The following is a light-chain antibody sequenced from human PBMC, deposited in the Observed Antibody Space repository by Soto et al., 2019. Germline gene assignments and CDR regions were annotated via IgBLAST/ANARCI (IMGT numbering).Light chain of an antibody. CDR3: LQLYRYPLT. CDR1: EGISGR. CDR2: PAS. J-gene: IGKJ4*01. Sequence: IQLTQSPSSLSASVGDRVTITCRASEGISGRLAWYQRKPGKVPTLLISPASSFQSGVPSRFSGSASGTDFSLTITSLQPEDFATYYCLQLYRYPLTLGGGTTVYIK. V-gene: IGKV1-9*01.